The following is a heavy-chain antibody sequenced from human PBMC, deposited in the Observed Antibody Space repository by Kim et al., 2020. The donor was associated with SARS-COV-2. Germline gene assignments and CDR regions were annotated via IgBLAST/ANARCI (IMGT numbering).Heavy chain of an antibody. CDR3: ARGGRWLQLLERRTFDY. CDR1: GGSFSGYY. J-gene: IGHJ4*01. V-gene: IGHV4-34*01. Sequence: SETLSLTCAVYGGSFSGYYWSWIRQPPGKGLEWIGEINHSGSTNYNPSLKSRVTISVDTSKNQFSLKLSSVTAADTAVYYCARGGRWLQLLERRTFDYWG. D-gene: IGHD5-12*01. CDR2: INHSGST.